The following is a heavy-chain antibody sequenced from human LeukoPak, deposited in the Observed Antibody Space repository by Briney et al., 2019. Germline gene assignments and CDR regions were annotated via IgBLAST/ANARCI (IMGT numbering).Heavy chain of an antibody. CDR2: IYYSGST. CDR1: GGSISSSSYY. CDR3: ARHFFIFGVVILDGGGGFFDY. D-gene: IGHD3-3*02. Sequence: SETLSLTCTVSGGSISSSSYYWGWIRQPPGKGLEWIGSIYYSGSTYYNPSLKSRVTISVDTSKNQFSLKLSSVTAADTAVYYCARHFFIFGVVILDGGGGFFDYWGQGTLVTVSS. J-gene: IGHJ4*02. V-gene: IGHV4-39*01.